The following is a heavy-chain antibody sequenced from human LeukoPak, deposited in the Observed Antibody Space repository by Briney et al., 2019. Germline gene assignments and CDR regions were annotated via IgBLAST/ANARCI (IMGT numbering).Heavy chain of an antibody. CDR3: ARGRDWLRWFDP. Sequence: ASVKVSCKASGYTFTSYDINWVRQATGQGLEWLGWKNPNSGNTGYAQKFTGGVTITRNTSITTAYMELSSLTSEDTAVYYCARGRDWLRWFDPWGQGTLVTVSS. V-gene: IGHV1-8*03. J-gene: IGHJ5*02. CDR1: GYTFTSYD. D-gene: IGHD3/OR15-3a*01. CDR2: KNPNSGNT.